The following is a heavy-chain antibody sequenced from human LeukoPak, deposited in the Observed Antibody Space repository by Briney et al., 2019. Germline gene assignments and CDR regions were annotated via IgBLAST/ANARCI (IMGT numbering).Heavy chain of an antibody. J-gene: IGHJ4*02. CDR2: LHSSGET. D-gene: IGHD3-10*02. CDR1: GGSIGAYY. Sequence: SETLSLTCVVSGGSIGAYYWNWIRQPAGKGLEWIGRLHSSGETTSNPSLMSRATMSLDTSRNHFSLNLTSVTAADTAIYYCATMFGESSDFDHWGQGTLVTVSS. CDR3: ATMFGESSDFDH. V-gene: IGHV4-4*07.